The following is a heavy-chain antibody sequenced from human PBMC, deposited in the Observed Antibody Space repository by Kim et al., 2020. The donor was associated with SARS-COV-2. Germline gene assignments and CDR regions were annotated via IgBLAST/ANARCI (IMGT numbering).Heavy chain of an antibody. CDR2: IRSKSYGGTT. D-gene: IGHD6-13*01. V-gene: IGHV3-49*04. CDR1: GFTFGDYA. Sequence: GGSLRLSCTASGFTFGDYAMSWVRQAPGKGLEWVGLIRSKSYGGTTEYAASVKGRFAISIDNSKSIAYLQMNSLNTEDTGVYYCTSDRHSSDWLRNRRDFDYWGQGTRVTVSS. CDR3: TSDRHSSDWLRNRRDFDY. J-gene: IGHJ4*02.